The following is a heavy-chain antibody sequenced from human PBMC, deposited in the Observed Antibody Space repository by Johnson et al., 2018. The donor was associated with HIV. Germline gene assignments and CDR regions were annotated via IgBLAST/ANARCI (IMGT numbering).Heavy chain of an antibody. CDR2: IKREVDGGTT. D-gene: IGHD1-26*01. V-gene: IGHV3-15*01. Sequence: EVQLVESGGGLVTPGGSLRISCSGSGLTLRNAWMTWVRQAPGKGLEWVGHIKREVDGGTTDYTAPVKGRFTILRDDSKNILYLQMNNLKAEDTGLYYCTTRWNSGTYWGNYDFDVWGQGTMVTVSS. J-gene: IGHJ3*01. CDR1: GLTLRNAW. CDR3: TTRWNSGTYWGNYDFDV.